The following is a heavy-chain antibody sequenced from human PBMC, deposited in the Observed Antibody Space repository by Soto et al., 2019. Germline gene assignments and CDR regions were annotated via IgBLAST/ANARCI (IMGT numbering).Heavy chain of an antibody. D-gene: IGHD3-3*01. V-gene: IGHV2-5*02. J-gene: IGHJ4*02. CDR1: GFSLTTSGVG. CDR3: AHRVLRTVFGLVTTTASYFDF. CDR2: IYWDDDK. Sequence: QITLNESGPTVVRPTETLTLTCRFSGFSLTTSGVGVGWIRQSPGKAPEWLALIYWDDDKRYSASLKSRLTITKDTSKNQVVLTVSDLDPTDTATYYCAHRVLRTVFGLVTTTASYFDFCGQGTPVAVSS.